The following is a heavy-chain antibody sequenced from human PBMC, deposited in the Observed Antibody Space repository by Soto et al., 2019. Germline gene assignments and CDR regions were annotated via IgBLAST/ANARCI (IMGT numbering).Heavy chain of an antibody. CDR1: GFTLSDHY. D-gene: IGHD6-19*01. J-gene: IGHJ4*02. Sequence: GGSLRLSCAGSGFTLSDHYIDWVRQAPGKGLEWVGRSRDKARGYSTAYAASVKGRFTTSRDESKNSVYLQMSSLRSEDTAVYYCATDSPGWLRHDWGQGTLVTVSS. CDR2: SRDKARGYST. V-gene: IGHV3-72*01. CDR3: ATDSPGWLRHD.